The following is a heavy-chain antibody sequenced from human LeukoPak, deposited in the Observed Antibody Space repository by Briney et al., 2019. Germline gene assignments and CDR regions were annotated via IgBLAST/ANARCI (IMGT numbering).Heavy chain of an antibody. Sequence: GGSLRLSCAASGFTFHESAMHWVRQAPGKGLEWVSGINWNSGDIGYADSVKGRFTISRDNAKYSLYLQMNSLRAEDTALYYCAKGVGFEINWFDPWGQGIMVTVSS. D-gene: IGHD3-10*01. CDR3: AKGVGFEINWFDP. CDR2: INWNSGDI. J-gene: IGHJ5*02. V-gene: IGHV3-9*01. CDR1: GFTFHESA.